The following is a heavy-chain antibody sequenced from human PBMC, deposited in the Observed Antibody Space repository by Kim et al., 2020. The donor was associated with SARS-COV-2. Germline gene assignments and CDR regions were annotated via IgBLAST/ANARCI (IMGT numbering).Heavy chain of an antibody. Sequence: YSPSFQGQVTISADKSISTAYLQWSSLKASDTAMYYCAGAYSSSWYYFDYWGQGTLVTVSS. CDR3: AGAYSSSWYYFDY. J-gene: IGHJ4*02. D-gene: IGHD6-13*01. V-gene: IGHV5-51*01.